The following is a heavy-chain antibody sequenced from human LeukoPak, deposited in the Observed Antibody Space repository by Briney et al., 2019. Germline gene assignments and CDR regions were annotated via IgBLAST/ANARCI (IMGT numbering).Heavy chain of an antibody. V-gene: IGHV3-30*02. J-gene: IGHJ6*03. CDR1: GFTFSSYG. CDR2: IRYDGSNK. CDR3: ASLVVPAAVDYYYYMDV. D-gene: IGHD2-2*01. Sequence: QPGGSLRLSCAASGFTFSSYGMHWVRQAPGKGLEWVAFIRYDGSNKYYADSVKGRFTISRDNSKNTLYLQMNSLRAEDTAVYYCASLVVPAAVDYYYYMDVWGKGTTVTVSS.